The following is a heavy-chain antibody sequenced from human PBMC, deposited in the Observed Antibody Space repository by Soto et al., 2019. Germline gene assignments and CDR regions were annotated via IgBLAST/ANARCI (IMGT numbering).Heavy chain of an antibody. CDR1: GFTFSSYA. CDR2: ISGSGGST. V-gene: IGHV3-23*01. Sequence: EVQLLESGGGLVQPGGSLRLSCAASGFTFSSYAMSWVRQAPGKGLEWVSAISGSGGSTYYADSVKGRFTISRDNSKNALDLQMNGLRADDTAVYYCSQSGMAIDYWGQGTLVTVSS. CDR3: SQSGMAIDY. D-gene: IGHD5-12*01. J-gene: IGHJ4*02.